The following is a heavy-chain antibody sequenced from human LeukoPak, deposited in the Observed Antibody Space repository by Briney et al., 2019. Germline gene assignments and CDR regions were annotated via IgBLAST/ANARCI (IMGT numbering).Heavy chain of an antibody. J-gene: IGHJ3*02. CDR3: ARDGTAYSNSAEDAFDI. Sequence: SETLSLTCTVSGGSISSSSYYWGWIRQPPGKGLEWIGSIYYSGSTYYNPSLKSRVTISVDTSKNQFSLKLSSVTAADTAVYYCARDGTAYSNSAEDAFDIWGQGTMVTVSS. CDR2: IYYSGST. D-gene: IGHD4-11*01. CDR1: GGSISSSSYY. V-gene: IGHV4-39*02.